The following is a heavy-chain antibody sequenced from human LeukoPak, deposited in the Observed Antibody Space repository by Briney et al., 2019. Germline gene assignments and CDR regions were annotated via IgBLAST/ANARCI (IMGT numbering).Heavy chain of an antibody. CDR2: ISSSSSYI. V-gene: IGHV3-21*01. CDR3: ARVDYGDYGFDY. J-gene: IGHJ4*02. Sequence: GGSLRLSCAASGFTFSHYSMNWVRQAPGKGLEWVSSISSSSSYIYYADSVKGRFTISRDNAKNSLYLQMNSLRAEDTAVYYCARVDYGDYGFDYWGQGTLVTVSS. D-gene: IGHD4-17*01. CDR1: GFTFSHYS.